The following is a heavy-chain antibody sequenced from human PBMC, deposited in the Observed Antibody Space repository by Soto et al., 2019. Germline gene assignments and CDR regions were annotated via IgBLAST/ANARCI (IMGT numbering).Heavy chain of an antibody. D-gene: IGHD3-22*01. CDR3: ARGDGDYYDGNGYLGRH. Sequence: EVQLVESGGGLVQPGGSLRLSCAASGFTFSSYWMHWVRQAPGKGLVWVSRIKSDGSGTYYADSGKGRLTIYRDSAKNTLSLEMNSLRAEDTAVYYCARGDGDYYDGNGYLGRHWGQGALVTVSS. CDR2: IKSDGSGT. CDR1: GFTFSSYW. V-gene: IGHV3-74*01. J-gene: IGHJ4*02.